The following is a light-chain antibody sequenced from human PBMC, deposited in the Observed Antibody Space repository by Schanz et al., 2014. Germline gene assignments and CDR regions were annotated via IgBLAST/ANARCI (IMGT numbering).Light chain of an antibody. J-gene: IGLJ3*02. CDR1: SSDVGGYKY. Sequence: QSVLTQPASVSGSPGQSITISCTGTSSDVGGYKYVSWYQHHPGKAPKLMIYDVSNRPSGVSNRFSGSKSGNTASLTISGLQAEDEADYYCSSYVGSNNWVFGGGTKLTVL. CDR3: SSYVGSNNWV. V-gene: IGLV2-14*03. CDR2: DVS.